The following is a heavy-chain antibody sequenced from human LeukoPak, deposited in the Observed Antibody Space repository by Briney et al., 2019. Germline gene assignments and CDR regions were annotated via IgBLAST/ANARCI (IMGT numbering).Heavy chain of an antibody. CDR3: TKEYYYYMDV. V-gene: IGHV3-53*01. CDR1: GFVVRNNY. Sequence: GGSLRLSCAASGFVVRNNYMNWVRQAPGKGLEWVSVIRGGGTSGTTYYADSVKGRFTIARNNSKNTLYLQMNSLSAEDTAVYYCTKEYYYYMDVWGKGTTVTVSS. CDR2: IRGGGTSGTT. J-gene: IGHJ6*03.